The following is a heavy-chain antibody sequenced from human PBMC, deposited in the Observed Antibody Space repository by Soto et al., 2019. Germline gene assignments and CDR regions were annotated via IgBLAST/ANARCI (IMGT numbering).Heavy chain of an antibody. D-gene: IGHD3-3*01. CDR3: ARARMITIFGVVKGDNGFDP. CDR1: GGTFSSYA. CDR2: IIPIFGTA. J-gene: IGHJ5*02. Sequence: GASVKVSCKASGGTFSSYAISWVRQAPGQGLEWMGGIIPIFGTANYAQKFQGRVTITADESTSTAYMELSSLRSEDTAVYYCARARMITIFGVVKGDNGFDPWGQGTLVTVSS. V-gene: IGHV1-69*13.